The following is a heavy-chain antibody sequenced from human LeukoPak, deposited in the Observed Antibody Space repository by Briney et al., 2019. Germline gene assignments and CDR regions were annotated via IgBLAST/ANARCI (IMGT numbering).Heavy chain of an antibody. Sequence: GESLKISCKGSGYSFTSYWIGWVRQMPGKGLEWMGIIYPGDSDTRYSPSFQGQVTISADKSISTAYLQWSSLKASDTAMYYCARCSGWYGGLEKDYFDYWGQGTLVTVSS. D-gene: IGHD6-19*01. CDR1: GYSFTSYW. V-gene: IGHV5-51*01. J-gene: IGHJ4*02. CDR2: IYPGDSDT. CDR3: ARCSGWYGGLEKDYFDY.